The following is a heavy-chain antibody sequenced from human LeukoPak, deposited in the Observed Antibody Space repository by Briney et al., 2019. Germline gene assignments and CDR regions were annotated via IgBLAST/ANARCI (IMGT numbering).Heavy chain of an antibody. CDR1: GGSFSGYY. J-gene: IGHJ3*02. D-gene: IGHD5-24*01. Sequence: SETLSLTCAVYGGSFSGYYWSWIRQPPGKGPEWIGEINHSGSTNYNPSLKSRVTISVDTSKNQFSLKLSSVTAADTAVYYCARGRRWLQLGAFDIWGQGTMVTVSS. CDR3: ARGRRWLQLGAFDI. CDR2: INHSGST. V-gene: IGHV4-34*01.